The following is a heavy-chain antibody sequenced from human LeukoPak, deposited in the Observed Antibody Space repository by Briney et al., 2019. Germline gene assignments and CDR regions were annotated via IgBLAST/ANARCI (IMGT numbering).Heavy chain of an antibody. V-gene: IGHV3-21*04. J-gene: IGHJ4*02. D-gene: IGHD3-10*01. CDR3: ARTPRRGGFDY. CDR2: ISSRNSYI. CDR1: GFTFSRNS. Sequence: PGGSLRLSCAASGFTFSRNSMNWVRQAPGKGLEWVSSISSRNSYIFYADSVKGRFTISRDNSKNTLYLQMNSLRAEDTAVYYCARTPRRGGFDYWGQGTLVTVSS.